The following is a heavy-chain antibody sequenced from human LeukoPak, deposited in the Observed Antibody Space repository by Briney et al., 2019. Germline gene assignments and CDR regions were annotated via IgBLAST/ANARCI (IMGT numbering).Heavy chain of an antibody. Sequence: GESLKISCKGSGYSFTSYWIGWVRQMPGNGLEWMGIIYPGDSDTRYSPSFQGQVTISADKSISTAYLQWSSLKASDTAMYYCARHPYCGGDCYRSWFDPWGQGTLVTVSS. D-gene: IGHD2-21*02. CDR2: IYPGDSDT. J-gene: IGHJ5*02. CDR3: ARHPYCGGDCYRSWFDP. V-gene: IGHV5-51*01. CDR1: GYSFTSYW.